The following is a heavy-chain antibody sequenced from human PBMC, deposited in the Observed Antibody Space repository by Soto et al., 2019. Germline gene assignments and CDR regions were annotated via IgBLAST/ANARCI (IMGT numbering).Heavy chain of an antibody. V-gene: IGHV3-74*01. CDR3: ARVKSGSSDWSDP. J-gene: IGHJ5*02. CDR2: INTDGTRT. D-gene: IGHD3-10*01. Sequence: DVQLVESGGGLVQRGGSLRLSCAASGFTFNNYWMHWVRQAPGKGLMWVSRINTDGTRTTYADSVKGRFAISRDNAKNTVYLQMNSLRADDTAVYFCARVKSGSSDWSDPWGQGTLVTVSS. CDR1: GFTFNNYW.